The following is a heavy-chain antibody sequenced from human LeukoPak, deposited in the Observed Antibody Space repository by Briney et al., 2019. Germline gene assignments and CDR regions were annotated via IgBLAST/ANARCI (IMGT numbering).Heavy chain of an antibody. V-gene: IGHV3-74*01. Sequence: GGSLRLSCAASGFTLINYYMHWVRQAPGKGLVWVSRINSDERSTNYADSVKGRFTISRDNSKSTLPLQMNSLRAEDTAIYYCAKELFGWSTVDYWGQGTLVTVSS. CDR3: AKELFGWSTVDY. J-gene: IGHJ4*02. CDR1: GFTLINYY. CDR2: INSDERST. D-gene: IGHD6-19*01.